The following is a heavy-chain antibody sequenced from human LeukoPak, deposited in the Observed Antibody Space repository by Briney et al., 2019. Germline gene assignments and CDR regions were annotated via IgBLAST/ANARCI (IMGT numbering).Heavy chain of an antibody. CDR2: IYYSGRI. V-gene: IGHV4-59*01. Sequence: VKPSETLSLTCTVSGGSISDYYWNWMRQPPGKGLEWIGYIYYSGRINYNPSLKSRVSISVDTSKNQFSLKLSSVTAADTAVYYCARDFRGSVDAFDIWGQGTMVAVSS. CDR1: GGSISDYY. J-gene: IGHJ3*02. CDR3: ARDFRGSVDAFDI.